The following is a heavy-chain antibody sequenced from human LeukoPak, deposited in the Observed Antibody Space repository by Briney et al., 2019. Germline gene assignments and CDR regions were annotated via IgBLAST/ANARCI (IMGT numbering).Heavy chain of an antibody. Sequence: GGSLRLSCTVSGFTFSSYTMHWVRQAPGKGLEWVSSITIGSTYIYYADSVKGRFTISRDNAKNSLFLQMNSLRAEDTAVYYCAKDEPLSWGIAVAGKRYNWFDPWGQGTLVTVSS. V-gene: IGHV3-21*04. J-gene: IGHJ5*02. D-gene: IGHD6-19*01. CDR2: ITIGSTYI. CDR3: AKDEPLSWGIAVAGKRYNWFDP. CDR1: GFTFSSYT.